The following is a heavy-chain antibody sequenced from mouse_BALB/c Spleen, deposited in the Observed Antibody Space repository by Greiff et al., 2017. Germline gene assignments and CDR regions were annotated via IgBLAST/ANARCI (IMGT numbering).Heavy chain of an antibody. CDR2: IDPYNGGT. CDR1: GYAFTSYN. Sequence: EVKLQQSGPELVKPGASVKVSCKASGYAFTSYNMYWVKQSHGKSLEWIGYIDPYNGGTSYNQKFKGKATLTVDKSSSTAYMHLNSLTSEDSAVYYCAREFITTSYYAMDYWGQGTSVTVSS. V-gene: IGHV1S135*01. J-gene: IGHJ4*01. D-gene: IGHD1-2*01. CDR3: AREFITTSYYAMDY.